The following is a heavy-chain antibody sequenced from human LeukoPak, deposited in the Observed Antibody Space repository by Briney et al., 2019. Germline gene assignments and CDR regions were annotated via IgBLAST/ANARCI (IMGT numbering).Heavy chain of an antibody. Sequence: GGSLRLSCAASAITFSTYAMSWVRQAPGKGLECVSVISGGAGSTYYADSVKGRFTISRDNSKNTLYLQMNSLRAEDTAVYYCAKDKYNFWSGSNYYYYMDVWGKGTTVTVSS. D-gene: IGHD3-3*01. CDR2: ISGGAGST. V-gene: IGHV3-23*01. J-gene: IGHJ6*03. CDR1: AITFSTYA. CDR3: AKDKYNFWSGSNYYYYMDV.